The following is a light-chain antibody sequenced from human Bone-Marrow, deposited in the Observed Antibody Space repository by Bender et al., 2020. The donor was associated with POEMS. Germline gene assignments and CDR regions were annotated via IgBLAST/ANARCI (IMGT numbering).Light chain of an antibody. CDR1: MNDVGHYDL. J-gene: IGLJ3*02. Sequence: QSALTQPASVSASPGQSITISCTGTMNDVGHYDLVSWYQQHPGKAPKLLIYEDTKRPSDVSSRFSGSKSGTSASLAITGLQAEDEGDYYCQSYDNSLGGWVFGGGTKLTVL. V-gene: IGLV2-14*02. CDR3: QSYDNSLGGWV. CDR2: EDT.